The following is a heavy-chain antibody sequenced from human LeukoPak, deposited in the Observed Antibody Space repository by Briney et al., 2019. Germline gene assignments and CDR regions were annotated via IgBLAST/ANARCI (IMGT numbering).Heavy chain of an antibody. D-gene: IGHD5-24*01. CDR1: GGTFSSYA. V-gene: IGHV1-69*04. CDR2: IIPILGIA. CDR3: AREGDGYFSFDY. J-gene: IGHJ4*02. Sequence: SVKVSCKASGGTFSSYAISWVRQAPGQGLEWMGRIIPILGIANYAQKFQGRVTITADKSTSTAYMELSSLRSEDTAVYYCAREGDGYFSFDYWGQGTLVTVSS.